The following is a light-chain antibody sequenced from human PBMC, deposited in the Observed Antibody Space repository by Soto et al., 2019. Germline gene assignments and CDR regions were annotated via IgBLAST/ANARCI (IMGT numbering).Light chain of an antibody. CDR3: LQDYNYPRK. J-gene: IGKJ1*01. CDR1: QDIGKD. V-gene: IGKV1-6*01. Sequence: AIQMTQSPLSLSASVGDRVTITCRASQDIGKDLGWYQQKPGEAPELLISVASTLESGVPSRFSGSGSGTDFSLTISSLQPEDFATDYCLQDYNYPRKFGQGT. CDR2: VAS.